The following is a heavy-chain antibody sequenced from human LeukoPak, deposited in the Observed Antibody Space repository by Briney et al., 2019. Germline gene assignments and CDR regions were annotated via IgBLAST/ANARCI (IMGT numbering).Heavy chain of an antibody. V-gene: IGHV4-31*03. CDR1: GGSISSGGYY. CDR2: IYYSGST. D-gene: IGHD2-2*01. J-gene: IGHJ4*02. CDR3: ASGYCSSTSCHGNFDY. Sequence: SETLSLTCTVSGGSISSGGYYWSWIRQHPGKGLEWNGYIYYSGSTYYNPSLKSRVTISVDTSKNQFSLKLSSVTAADTAVYYCASGYCSSTSCHGNFDYWGQGTLVTVSS.